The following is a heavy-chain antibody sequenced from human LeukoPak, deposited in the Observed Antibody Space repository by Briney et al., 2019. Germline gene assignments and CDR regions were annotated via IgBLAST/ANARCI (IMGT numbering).Heavy chain of an antibody. CDR2: INPNSGGT. CDR1: RYTFTDYY. Sequence: ASVKVSCKASRYTFTDYYMHWVRQAPGQGLEWMGRINPNSGGTNYAQKFQGRVTMTRDTSISTAYMELSRLRSDDTAVYSCARWTSSTDAFDIWGQGTVVTVSS. CDR3: ARWTSSTDAFDI. D-gene: IGHD6-13*01. V-gene: IGHV1-2*06. J-gene: IGHJ3*02.